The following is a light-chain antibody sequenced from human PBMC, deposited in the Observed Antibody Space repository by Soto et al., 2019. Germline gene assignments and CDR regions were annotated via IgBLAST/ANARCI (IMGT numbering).Light chain of an antibody. V-gene: IGKV3-15*01. J-gene: IGKJ2*01. CDR1: QSVSSN. Sequence: EIVMTQSPATLSVSPGERATLSCRASQSVSSNLAWYQQKPGQAPRLLIYGASTRATGIPARFSGSGSGTEFTLTISGLQPEDFATYYCQQSDHSPMYTFGQGTDLEIK. CDR2: GAS. CDR3: QQSDHSPMYT.